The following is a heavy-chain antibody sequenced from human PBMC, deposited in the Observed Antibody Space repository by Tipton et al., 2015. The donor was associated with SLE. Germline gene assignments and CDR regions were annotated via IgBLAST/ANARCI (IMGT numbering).Heavy chain of an antibody. CDR2: IYTSGST. Sequence: LRLSCTVSGGSISSSSYYWGWIRQPPGKGLEWIGFIYTSGSTNYNPSLKSRVTISVDTSKNQFSLKLSSVTAADTAVYYCASRGAAAAPGWYFDLWGRGTLVTVSS. D-gene: IGHD6-13*01. V-gene: IGHV4-61*05. J-gene: IGHJ2*01. CDR1: GGSISSSSYY. CDR3: ASRGAAAAPGWYFDL.